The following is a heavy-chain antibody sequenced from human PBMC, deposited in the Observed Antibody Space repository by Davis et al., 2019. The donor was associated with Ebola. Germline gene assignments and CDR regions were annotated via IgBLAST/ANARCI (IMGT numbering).Heavy chain of an antibody. CDR2: INAGNGNT. J-gene: IGHJ4*02. CDR3: ARDPHQGY. Sequence: AASVKVSCKASGYTFTSYAMHWVRQAPGQRLEWMGWINAGNGNTKYSQKFQGRVTIIRDTSASTAYMELRSLRSDDTAVYYCARDPHQGYWGQGTLVTVSS. CDR1: GYTFTSYA. V-gene: IGHV1-3*01.